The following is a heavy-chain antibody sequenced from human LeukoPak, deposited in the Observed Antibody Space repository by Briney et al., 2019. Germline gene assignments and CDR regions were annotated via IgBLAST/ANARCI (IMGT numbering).Heavy chain of an antibody. J-gene: IGHJ4*02. CDR2: ISSSGSAT. CDR1: GFTFSDYY. V-gene: IGHV3-11*01. CDR3: ARVSGGDYFDY. Sequence: GGSLRLSCAASGFTFSDYYVSWIRQAPGKGLEWVSYISSSGSATYYADSVKGRFTISRDNAKNSLFLQMGSLGAEDTAVYYCARVSGGDYFDYWGQGTLVTVPS. D-gene: IGHD6-25*01.